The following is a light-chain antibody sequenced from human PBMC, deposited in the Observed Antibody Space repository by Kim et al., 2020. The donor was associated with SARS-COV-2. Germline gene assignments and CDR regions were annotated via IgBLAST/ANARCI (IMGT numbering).Light chain of an antibody. Sequence: QSALTQPPSASGSPGQSVIIPCTGTSSDVGGYNYVSWYQQYPGKAPKLMIYEVSKRPSGVPDRFSGSKYGNTASLTVSGLQAEDEADYYCGSFTGSSYVFGTGTKVTVL. CDR2: EVS. CDR1: SSDVGGYNY. V-gene: IGLV2-8*01. J-gene: IGLJ1*01. CDR3: GSFTGSSYV.